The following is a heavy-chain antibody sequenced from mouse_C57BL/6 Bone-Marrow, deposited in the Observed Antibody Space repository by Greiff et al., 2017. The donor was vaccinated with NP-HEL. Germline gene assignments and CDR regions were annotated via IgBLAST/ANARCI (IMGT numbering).Heavy chain of an antibody. CDR2: IDPSASYT. Sequence: VQLQQPGAELVRPGTSVKLSCKASGYTFTSYWMHWVKQRPGQGLEWIGVIDPSASYTNYNQKFKGKATLTVATSSSTAYMQLSSLTSEDSAVYYCARGEAYYSLWYFEVWGTGTTVTVSS. CDR1: GYTFTSYW. CDR3: ARGEAYYSLWYFEV. V-gene: IGHV1-59*01. D-gene: IGHD2-12*01. J-gene: IGHJ1*03.